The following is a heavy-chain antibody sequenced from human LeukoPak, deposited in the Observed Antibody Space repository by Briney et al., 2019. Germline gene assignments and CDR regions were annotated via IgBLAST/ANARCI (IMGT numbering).Heavy chain of an antibody. V-gene: IGHV3-72*01. CDR1: GFTFSDHY. D-gene: IGHD7-27*01. J-gene: IGHJ4*02. CDR3: VRGHWGVDY. Sequence: PGGSLRLSCAASGFTFSDHYMDWVRQTPGKGLERLARIRNKANSYTTEYAASVKGRFTISRDNSKNLLYLQMNSLKTEDTAVYFCVRGHWGVDYWGQGTLVTVSS. CDR2: IRNKANSYTT.